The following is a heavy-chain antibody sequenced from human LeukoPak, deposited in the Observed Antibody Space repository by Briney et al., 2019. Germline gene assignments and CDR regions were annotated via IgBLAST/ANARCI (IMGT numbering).Heavy chain of an antibody. J-gene: IGHJ4*02. Sequence: MPSETLSLTCTVSGGSISSNYWSWIRQPPGKGLEGIGYTYYSGSTNYNPSLKSRVTISVDTSKNQFSLKLSSVTAADTAVYYCARSFDSSGWYDLGYWGQGTLVTVSS. CDR3: ARSFDSSGWYDLGY. D-gene: IGHD6-19*01. V-gene: IGHV4-59*01. CDR2: TYYSGST. CDR1: GGSISSNY.